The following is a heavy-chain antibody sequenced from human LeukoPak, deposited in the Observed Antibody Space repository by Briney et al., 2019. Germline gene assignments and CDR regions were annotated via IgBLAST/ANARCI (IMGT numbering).Heavy chain of an antibody. J-gene: IGHJ4*02. CDR3: AKDRDDSSGYPYYFDY. Sequence: GGSLRLSCAASGFTFSSYAMSWVRQAPGKGLEWVSAISGSGGSTYYADFVKGRFTISRDNSKNTLYLQMNSLRAEDTAVYYCAKDRDDSSGYPYYFDYWGQGTLVTVSS. CDR1: GFTFSSYA. CDR2: ISGSGGST. V-gene: IGHV3-23*01. D-gene: IGHD3-22*01.